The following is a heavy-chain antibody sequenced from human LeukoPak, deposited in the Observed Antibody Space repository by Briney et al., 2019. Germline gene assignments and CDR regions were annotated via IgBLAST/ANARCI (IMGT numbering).Heavy chain of an antibody. CDR3: ARDSRGYVPNFDY. CDR2: IYHSGST. Sequence: SKTLSLTCTVSGYSISSGYYWGWIRQPPGKGLEWIGSIYHSGSTYYNPSLKSRVTISVDTSKNQFSLKLSSVTAADTAVYYCARDSRGYVPNFDYWGQGTLVTVSS. V-gene: IGHV4-38-2*02. CDR1: GYSISSGYY. J-gene: IGHJ4*02. D-gene: IGHD5-12*01.